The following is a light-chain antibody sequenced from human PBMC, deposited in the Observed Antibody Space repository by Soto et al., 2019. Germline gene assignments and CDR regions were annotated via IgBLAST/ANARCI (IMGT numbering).Light chain of an antibody. CDR3: LQDYTYPRT. CDR1: QSISSW. J-gene: IGKJ4*01. V-gene: IGKV1-5*01. Sequence: DIQMTQSPSTRSASVGDRVTITCRASQSISSWLAWYQQKPGKAPKLLIYDASSLESGVPSRFSGSGSGTDFTLTITSLQPEDFAIYYCLQDYTYPRTFGGGTKVDIK. CDR2: DAS.